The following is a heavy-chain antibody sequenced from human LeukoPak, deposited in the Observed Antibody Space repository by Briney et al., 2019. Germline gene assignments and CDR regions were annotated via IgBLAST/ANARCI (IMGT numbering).Heavy chain of an antibody. CDR3: ARTFSGYDSVFDY. CDR2: IYYSGST. CDR1: GGSISSYY. V-gene: IGHV4-59*01. Sequence: SSETLSLTCTVSGGSISSYYWSWIRQPPGKGLEWIGYIYYSGSTNYNPSLKSRVTISVDTSKNQFSLKLSFVTAADTAVYYCARTFSGYDSVFDYWGQGTLVTVSS. D-gene: IGHD5-12*01. J-gene: IGHJ4*02.